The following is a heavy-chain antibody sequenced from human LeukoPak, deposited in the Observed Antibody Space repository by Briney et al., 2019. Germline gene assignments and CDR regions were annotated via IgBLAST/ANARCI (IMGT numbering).Heavy chain of an antibody. Sequence: PSETLSLTCAVYGGSFSGYYWSWIRQPPGKGLEWIGEINHSGSTNYNPSLKSRVTISVDTSKNQFSLKLSSVTAADTAVYYCARGGIVVVPAAIRGRFDYWGQGTLVTVSS. CDR1: GGSFSGYY. CDR3: ARGGIVVVPAAIRGRFDY. CDR2: INHSGST. D-gene: IGHD2-2*02. J-gene: IGHJ4*02. V-gene: IGHV4-34*01.